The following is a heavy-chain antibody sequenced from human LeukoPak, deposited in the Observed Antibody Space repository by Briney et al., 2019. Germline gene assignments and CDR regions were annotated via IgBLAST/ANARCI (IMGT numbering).Heavy chain of an antibody. CDR3: AKQMVRGVLDAFEI. D-gene: IGHD3-10*01. CDR1: GFTFSSYV. Sequence: SGGSLRLFCSASGFTFSSYVMRWLRQAPGKGLEGVSAISGCGGSTYYADSVKGRLIISRDNYKNTLYLQMNSLRAEDTAVYYYAKQMVRGVLDAFEIWGQGTMVTVSS. CDR2: ISGCGGST. V-gene: IGHV3-23*01. J-gene: IGHJ3*02.